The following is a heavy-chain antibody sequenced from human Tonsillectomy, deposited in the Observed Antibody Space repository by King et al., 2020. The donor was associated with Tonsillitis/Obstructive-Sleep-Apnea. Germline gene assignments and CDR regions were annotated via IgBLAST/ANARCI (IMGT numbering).Heavy chain of an antibody. CDR2: IIPIFGTT. Sequence: QLVQSGAEVKKPGSSVKVSCMASGGTFSTYAISWVPQAPGQGLEWMGGIIPIFGTTDYAQKFQGRVTITAVESTSTAYMELSSLRSEDTAVYYCVRDRDGYCGGGVTCPPRYYYYYMDVWGKGTTVTVSS. D-gene: IGHD2-15*01. CDR3: VRDRDGYCGGGVTCPPRYYYYYMDV. J-gene: IGHJ6*03. V-gene: IGHV1-69*01. CDR1: GGTFSTYA.